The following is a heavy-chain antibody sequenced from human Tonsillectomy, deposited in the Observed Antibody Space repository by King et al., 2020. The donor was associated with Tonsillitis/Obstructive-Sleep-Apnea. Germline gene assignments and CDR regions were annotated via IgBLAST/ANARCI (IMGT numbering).Heavy chain of an antibody. CDR3: ARDTHYCGSGNYYPRQYCGMDV. Sequence: VQLVESGGGVVQPGRSLRISCAASGFTFSTYGIHWVRQAPGKGLEWVAIIWHDGINKYYADSVKGRFTISRDNSKNTLYLEMNSLRAEDTAVYYCARDTHYCGSGNYYPRQYCGMDVWGQGTTVTVSS. J-gene: IGHJ6*02. V-gene: IGHV3-33*01. D-gene: IGHD3-10*01. CDR2: IWHDGINK. CDR1: GFTFSTYG.